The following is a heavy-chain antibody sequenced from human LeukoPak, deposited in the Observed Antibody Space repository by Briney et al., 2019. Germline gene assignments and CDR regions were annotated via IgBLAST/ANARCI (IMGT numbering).Heavy chain of an antibody. J-gene: IGHJ4*02. D-gene: IGHD3-10*01. CDR3: ARSTNMYYYGSGSYYDF. CDR2: VSGSDGNT. V-gene: IGHV3-23*01. CDR1: GFTFSSYG. Sequence: GGSLRLSCAASGFTFSSYGMHWVRQAPGKGLEWVSGVSGSDGNTYYADSVKGRFTISRDNSRNTLYLQMNSLRAEDTAVYYCARSTNMYYYGSGSYYDFWGQGTLVTVSS.